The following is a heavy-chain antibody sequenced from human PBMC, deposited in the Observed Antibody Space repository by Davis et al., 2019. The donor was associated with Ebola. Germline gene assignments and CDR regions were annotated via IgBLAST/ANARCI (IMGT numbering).Heavy chain of an antibody. CDR3: ARGFRRVDY. CDR1: GFTFSSYW. D-gene: IGHD3-10*01. V-gene: IGHV3-7*03. J-gene: IGHJ4*02. CDR2: IKQDGSEK. Sequence: GESLKISCAASGFTFSSYWMSWVRQALGKGLEWVANIKQDGSEKYYVDSVKGRFTISRDNAKNSLYLQMNSPRAEDTAVYYCARGFRRVDYWGQGTLVTVSS.